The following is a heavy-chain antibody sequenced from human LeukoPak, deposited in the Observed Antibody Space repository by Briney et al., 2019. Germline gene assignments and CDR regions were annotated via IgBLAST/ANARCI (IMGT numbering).Heavy chain of an antibody. CDR3: AKERPSPFDS. V-gene: IGHV3-21*01. CDR2: ITSSSTYI. Sequence: GGSLRLSCAASGFTFSSYSMNWVRQAPGKGLEWVSSITSSSTYIYYADSVKGRFTISRDNSKSTLYLQMSSLRAEDAAVYYCAKERPSPFDSWGQGTLVTVSS. J-gene: IGHJ4*02. CDR1: GFTFSSYS. D-gene: IGHD6-6*01.